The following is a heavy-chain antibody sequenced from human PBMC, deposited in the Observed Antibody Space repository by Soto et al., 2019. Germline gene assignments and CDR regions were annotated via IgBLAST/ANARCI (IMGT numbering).Heavy chain of an antibody. CDR2: IAYDGSNK. Sequence: QVQLVESGGGVVQPGRSLRLSCAASGFTFSSFVMHWVRQAPGKGLEWVAFIAYDGSNKHYADSVKGRFTISRENSNNTLYLQMNSLRVEDTAVYYCASPQGAHLNYFYGMDVWGQGTTVTVSS. V-gene: IGHV3-30-3*01. CDR3: ASPQGAHLNYFYGMDV. J-gene: IGHJ6*02. CDR1: GFTFSSFV.